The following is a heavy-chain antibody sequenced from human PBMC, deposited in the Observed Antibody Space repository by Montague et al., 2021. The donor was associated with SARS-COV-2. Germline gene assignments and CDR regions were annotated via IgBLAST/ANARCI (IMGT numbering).Heavy chain of an antibody. CDR3: VRETYYFDDIGSK. CDR2: VYHTGST. J-gene: IGHJ4*02. D-gene: IGHD3-22*01. V-gene: IGHV4-61*01. CDR1: GVSISSGSYY. Sequence: SETLSLTCSVSGVSISSGSYYWSWVRQPPGKGLEWIGYVYHTGSTNYNPSLKSRVTLSIDTSKNQFSLNLTSVTAADTAVYYCVRETYYFDDIGSKWGQGTLVT.